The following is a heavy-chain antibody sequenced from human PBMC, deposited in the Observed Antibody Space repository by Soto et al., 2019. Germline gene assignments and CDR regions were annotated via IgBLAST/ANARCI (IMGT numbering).Heavy chain of an antibody. Sequence: PSETLSLTCAVYGGSFSGYYWSWIRQPPGKGLEWIGEINHSGSTNYNPSLKSRVTISVDTSKNQFSLKLSSVTAADTAVYYCARAGYYDSSGYFLGFDYWGQGTLVTVSS. J-gene: IGHJ4*02. CDR3: ARAGYYDSSGYFLGFDY. V-gene: IGHV4-34*01. D-gene: IGHD3-22*01. CDR2: INHSGST. CDR1: GGSFSGYY.